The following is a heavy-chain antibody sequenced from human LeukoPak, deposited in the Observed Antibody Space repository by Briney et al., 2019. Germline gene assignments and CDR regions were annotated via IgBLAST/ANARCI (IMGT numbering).Heavy chain of an antibody. CDR3: ARVVTTRNWFDP. D-gene: IGHD4-11*01. V-gene: IGHV4-4*07. Sequence: SETLSLTCTVSGGSISSYYWNWIRQPAGKGLEWIGRIYTSGSADYNPSLKSRVTMSVDTSKNQFSLKLSSVTAADTAVYYCARVVTTRNWFDPWGQGTLVTVSS. CDR2: IYTSGSA. J-gene: IGHJ5*02. CDR1: GGSISSYY.